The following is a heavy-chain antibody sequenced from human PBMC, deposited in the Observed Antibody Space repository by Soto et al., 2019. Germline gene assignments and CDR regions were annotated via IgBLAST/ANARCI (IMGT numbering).Heavy chain of an antibody. V-gene: IGHV1-69*08. CDR2: IIAVLGIT. CDR3: AREEGTVTYDY. Sequence: QVHLVQSGAEVRKPGSSVKVSCKASGGTSSTYTISWVRQAPGQGLEWMGRIIAVLGITNYAQSFQGRVTITADKSTSTAYMELSSLRSEDTPVYYCAREEGTVTYDYWGQGTLVTVSS. J-gene: IGHJ4*02. D-gene: IGHD4-17*01. CDR1: GGTSSTYT.